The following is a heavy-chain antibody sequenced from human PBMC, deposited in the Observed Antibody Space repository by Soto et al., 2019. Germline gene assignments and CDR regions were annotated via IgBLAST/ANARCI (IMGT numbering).Heavy chain of an antibody. CDR2: ISGSGGST. CDR3: AYGDYVGSLDY. J-gene: IGHJ4*02. V-gene: IGHV3-23*01. CDR1: GLHFSSYA. D-gene: IGHD4-17*01. Sequence: GGSLRLSCAASGLHFSSYAMSWVSQAPGKGLEWVSAISGSGGSTYYADSVKGRFTISRDNSKNTLYLQMNSLRAEDTAVYYCAYGDYVGSLDYWGQGTLVTVSS.